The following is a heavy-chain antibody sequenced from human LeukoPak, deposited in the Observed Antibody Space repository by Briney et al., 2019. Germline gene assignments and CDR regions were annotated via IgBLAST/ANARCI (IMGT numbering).Heavy chain of an antibody. D-gene: IGHD3-22*01. J-gene: IGHJ2*01. V-gene: IGHV4-30-2*02. CDR2: IYHSGST. CDR1: GGSISSGGYS. Sequence: SETLSLTCAVSGGSISSGGYSWSWIRQPPGKGLEWIGYIYHSGSTYYNPSLKSRVTISVDRSKNQFSLKLSSVTAADTAVYYCASPAVVKGWWYFDLWGRGTLVTVSS. CDR3: ASPAVVKGWWYFDL.